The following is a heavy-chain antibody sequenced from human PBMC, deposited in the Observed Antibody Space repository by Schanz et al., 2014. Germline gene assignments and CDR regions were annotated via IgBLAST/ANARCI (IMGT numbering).Heavy chain of an antibody. CDR3: AKARRKSNCSGGRCFHYSYYGMDV. CDR2: ISSSGTTI. J-gene: IGHJ6*02. CDR1: GFAFSSYS. Sequence: VQLLQFGGGVVQPGRSLRLSCTASGFAFSSYSMNWVRQAPGKGLEWVSYISSSGTTIYYADSVKGRFTISRDNAKNSLFLQMNSLRVEDTAVYYCAKARRKSNCSGGRCFHYSYYGMDVWGQGTTVTVSS. D-gene: IGHD2-15*01. V-gene: IGHV3-48*01.